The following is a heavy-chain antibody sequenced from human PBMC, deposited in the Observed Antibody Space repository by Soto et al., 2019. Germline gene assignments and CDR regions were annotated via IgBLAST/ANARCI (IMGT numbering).Heavy chain of an antibody. CDR2: ISANDVGT. Sequence: EVQLVESGGGLVQPGGSLRLSCAASGFTLRNYAMTWIRQAPGKGLDWVSLISANDVGTYYAESVKTRFTISTDQSRNTVYLQMDSLRADDTAIYYCAKAKNDYNWDNRPPFDYWGQGTLVTVSS. CDR1: GFTLRNYA. V-gene: IGHV3-23*04. D-gene: IGHD1-20*01. J-gene: IGHJ4*02. CDR3: AKAKNDYNWDNRPPFDY.